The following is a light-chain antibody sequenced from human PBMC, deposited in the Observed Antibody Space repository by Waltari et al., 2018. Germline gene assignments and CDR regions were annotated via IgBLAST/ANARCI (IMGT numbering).Light chain of an antibody. CDR2: GAS. Sequence: EIVLTQSPGTLSLSLGERATVSCRASQSVSRALAWYQQKPGQAPRLLIDGASTSATGCPDRFSGSGSVKDVSLTISRLEPDDFAVYYCQHYLRLPVTFGQGTTVEI. CDR3: QHYLRLPVT. CDR1: QSVSRA. V-gene: IGKV3-20*01. J-gene: IGKJ1*01.